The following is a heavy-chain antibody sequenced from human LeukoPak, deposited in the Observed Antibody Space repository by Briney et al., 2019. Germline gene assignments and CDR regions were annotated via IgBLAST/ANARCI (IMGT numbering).Heavy chain of an antibody. Sequence: GRSLRLSCAASGFTFDDYAMHWVRQAPGKGLEWVSGISWNSGSIGYADSVKGRFTISGDNAKNSLYLQMNSLRAEDTALYYCAKSNVDIVATISFESWGQGALVTVSS. V-gene: IGHV3-9*01. J-gene: IGHJ4*02. CDR1: GFTFDDYA. CDR2: ISWNSGSI. CDR3: AKSNVDIVATISFES. D-gene: IGHD5-12*01.